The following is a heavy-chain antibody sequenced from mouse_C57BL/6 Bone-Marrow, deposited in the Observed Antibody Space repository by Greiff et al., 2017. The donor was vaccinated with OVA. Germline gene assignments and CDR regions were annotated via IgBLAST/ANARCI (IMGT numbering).Heavy chain of an antibody. CDR3: ARDRELGFDY. D-gene: IGHD4-1*01. J-gene: IGHJ2*01. Sequence: EVKVEESGPGLVKPSQSLSLTCSVTGYSITSGYYWNWIRQFPGNKLEWMGYISYDGSNNYNPSLKNRISITRDTSKNQFFLKLNSVTTEDTATYYCARDRELGFDYWGQGTTLTVSS. CDR1: GYSITSGYY. V-gene: IGHV3-6*01. CDR2: ISYDGSN.